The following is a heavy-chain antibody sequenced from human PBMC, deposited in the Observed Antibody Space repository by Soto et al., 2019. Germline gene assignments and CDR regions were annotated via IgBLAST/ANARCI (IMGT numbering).Heavy chain of an antibody. Sequence: EVQLLESGGDLVKDGGSLRLSCAASGFTFSSYAMSWVRQAPGKGLEWVSAISGGGVTIYYVDSVKGRFTISRDNTKDTLYLEMKSLTAEDTAVDYCARMLTMVRGVTGLRDFDFWGQGALVTVSS. V-gene: IGHV3-23*01. CDR2: ISGGGVTI. J-gene: IGHJ5*01. CDR1: GFTFSSYA. CDR3: ARMLTMVRGVTGLRDFDF. D-gene: IGHD3-10*01.